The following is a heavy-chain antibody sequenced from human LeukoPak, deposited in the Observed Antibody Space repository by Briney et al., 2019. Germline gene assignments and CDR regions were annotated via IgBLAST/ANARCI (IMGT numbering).Heavy chain of an antibody. CDR3: RRDVIYDSAIYSYGDS. V-gene: IGHV3-66*01. Sequence: GGSLRLSCAASGFSVSTNYVSWVRQAPGKGLEWVSVMYRHGGTAYADSVQGRFSISRKNSKKKVALQMNSLRVADPAVIYFRRDVIYDSAIYSYGDSWGQGTLVTVSS. J-gene: IGHJ4*02. D-gene: IGHD3-10*01. CDR2: MYRHGGT. CDR1: GFSVSTNY.